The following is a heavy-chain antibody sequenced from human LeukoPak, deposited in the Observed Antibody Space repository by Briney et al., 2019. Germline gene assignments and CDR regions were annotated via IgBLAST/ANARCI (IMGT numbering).Heavy chain of an antibody. J-gene: IGHJ3*02. D-gene: IGHD6-19*01. Sequence: PGGSLRLSCAASGFTFSSYAMHWVRQAPGKGLEWVAVISYDGSNKYYADSVKGRFTISRDNSKNTLYLQMNSLRAEDTAVYYCATALYSSGWHDAFDIWGQGTMVTVSS. CDR1: GFTFSSYA. CDR3: ATALYSSGWHDAFDI. V-gene: IGHV3-30-3*01. CDR2: ISYDGSNK.